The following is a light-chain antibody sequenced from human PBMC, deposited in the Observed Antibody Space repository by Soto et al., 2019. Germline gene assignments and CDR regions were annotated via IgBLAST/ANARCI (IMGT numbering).Light chain of an antibody. CDR3: QSYDSSLDVV. V-gene: IGLV1-40*01. J-gene: IGLJ2*01. Sequence: QPVLTQPPSVSGAPGQRVTISCTGSSSNIGAGYDVHWYQQLPGTAPKLLIYGNSNRPSGVPDRFSGSKSGTSASLAITGLQAEDEADYYCQSYDSSLDVVFGGGTQLTV. CDR2: GNS. CDR1: SSNIGAGYD.